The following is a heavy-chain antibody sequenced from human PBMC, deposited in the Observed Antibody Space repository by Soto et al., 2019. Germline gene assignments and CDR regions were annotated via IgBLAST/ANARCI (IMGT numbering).Heavy chain of an antibody. V-gene: IGHV5-51*01. J-gene: IGHJ4*02. CDR3: ARHSWSGYVRWRTPFDY. D-gene: IGHD3-3*01. Sequence: PGESLKISCRGSGYSFTNYWIGWVRQMPGKGLEWMGIIYPGDSDTRYSPYFQGQVTISADKSISTAYLQWSSLKASDTAMYYCARHSWSGYVRWRTPFDYWGQGTLVTVAS. CDR1: GYSFTNYW. CDR2: IYPGDSDT.